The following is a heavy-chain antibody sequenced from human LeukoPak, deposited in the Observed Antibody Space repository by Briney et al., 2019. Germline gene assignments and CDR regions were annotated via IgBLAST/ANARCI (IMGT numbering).Heavy chain of an antibody. D-gene: IGHD6-19*01. Sequence: ASVKVSCKASGYTFTGYYMHWVRQAPGQGLEWMGWINPNSGGTNYAQKFQGRVTMTRDTSISTAYMELSRLRSDDTAVYYCAREGSIAVAGTDYWGQGTPVTVSS. CDR3: AREGSIAVAGTDY. CDR2: INPNSGGT. V-gene: IGHV1-2*02. J-gene: IGHJ4*02. CDR1: GYTFTGYY.